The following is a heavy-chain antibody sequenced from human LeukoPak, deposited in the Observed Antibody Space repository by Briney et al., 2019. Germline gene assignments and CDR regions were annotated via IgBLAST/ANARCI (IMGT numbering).Heavy chain of an antibody. CDR3: ARVGTSGSPIDY. Sequence: PGGSLRLSCAASGFTFSDYYMSWIRQAPGKGLEWLSYISGSSRYTDYADSVKGRFTISRDNAKSSLYLQMNSLRAEDSAVFYCARVGTSGSPIDYWGRGTLVTVSS. D-gene: IGHD3-10*01. CDR1: GFTFSDYY. J-gene: IGHJ4*02. V-gene: IGHV3-11*05. CDR2: ISGSSRYT.